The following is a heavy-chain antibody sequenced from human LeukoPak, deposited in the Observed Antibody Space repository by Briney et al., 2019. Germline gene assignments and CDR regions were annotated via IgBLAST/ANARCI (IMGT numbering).Heavy chain of an antibody. V-gene: IGHV4-59*01. J-gene: IGHJ4*02. CDR1: GVSISSYY. D-gene: IGHD3-9*01. CDR2: IYYSGST. Sequence: PSETLSLTCTVSGVSISSYYWSWIRQPPGKGLEWIGYIYYSGSTNHNPSLKSRVTISVDTSKNRFSLKLSSVTAADTAVYYCARGILTGYDYWGQGTLVTVSS. CDR3: ARGILTGYDY.